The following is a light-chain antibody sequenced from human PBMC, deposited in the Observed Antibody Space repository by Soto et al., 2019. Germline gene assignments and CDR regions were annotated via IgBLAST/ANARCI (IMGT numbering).Light chain of an antibody. CDR1: QSVSSSY. Sequence: TQSPATLSVSPGERATLSCGASQSVSSSYLAWYQQKPGQAPRLLIYDASTRATGIPDRFSGSGSGTDFTLTISRLEPEDFAVYFCQHRASWPLTFGEGTKVDI. CDR3: QHRASWPLT. CDR2: DAS. V-gene: IGKV3D-20*02. J-gene: IGKJ4*01.